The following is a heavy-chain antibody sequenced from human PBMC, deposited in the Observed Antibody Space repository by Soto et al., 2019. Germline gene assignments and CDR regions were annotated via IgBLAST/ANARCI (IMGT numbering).Heavy chain of an antibody. V-gene: IGHV4-31*03. D-gene: IGHD3-22*01. CDR3: ARTSYDRSGTAADP. CDR1: GGSISNGGYY. Sequence: QVQLQESGPGLVKPSQTLSLTCTVSGGSISNGGYYWSWIRQHPGKGLEWIGYIYYSGSTYYNPSPKNRVTITVDTSKDQFSLKLSSVTAADTAVYYCARTSYDRSGTAADPWGQGTLVTVSS. CDR2: IYYSGST. J-gene: IGHJ5*02.